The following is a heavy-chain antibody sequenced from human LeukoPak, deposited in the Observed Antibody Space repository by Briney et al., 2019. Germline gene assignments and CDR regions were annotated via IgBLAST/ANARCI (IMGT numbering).Heavy chain of an antibody. Sequence: SETLYLTCTVSGGSISSGGYYWSWIRQHPGKGLEWIGYIYYSGSTYYNPSLKSRVTISVDTSKNQFSLKLSSVTAADTAVYYCARDNYGSLGYWGQGTLVTVSS. CDR3: ARDNYGSLGY. V-gene: IGHV4-31*03. J-gene: IGHJ4*02. CDR2: IYYSGST. CDR1: GGSISSGGYY. D-gene: IGHD3-10*01.